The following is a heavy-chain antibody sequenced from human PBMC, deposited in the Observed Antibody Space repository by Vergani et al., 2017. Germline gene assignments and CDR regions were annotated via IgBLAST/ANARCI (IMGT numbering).Heavy chain of an antibody. V-gene: IGHV4-34*01. CDR2: INHRGST. Sequence: QVQLQQWGAGLLKPSETLSLTCAVYGGYFSGYYWSWIRQPPGKGLEWIGEINHRGSTNYNPSLKSRVTISVDTSKNQFSLKLSSVTAADTAVYYCARGGVALFDYWGQGTLVTVSS. CDR1: GGYFSGYY. D-gene: IGHD3-3*01. J-gene: IGHJ4*02. CDR3: ARGGVALFDY.